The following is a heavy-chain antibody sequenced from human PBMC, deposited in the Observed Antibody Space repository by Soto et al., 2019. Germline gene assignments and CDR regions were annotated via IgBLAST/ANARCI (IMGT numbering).Heavy chain of an antibody. CDR1: GGTFSSYA. V-gene: IGHV1-69*01. CDR2: IIPIFGTA. CDR3: ARDFVRTIWSGYYSVGAFEI. Sequence: QVQLVQSGAEVKKPGSSVKVSCKASGGTFSSYAISWVRQAPGQGLEWMGGIIPIFGTANYAQKFQGRVTITADESTSTAYMELSSLRAEDTAVYYCARDFVRTIWSGYYSVGAFEIWGQGTMVTVSS. D-gene: IGHD3-3*01. J-gene: IGHJ3*02.